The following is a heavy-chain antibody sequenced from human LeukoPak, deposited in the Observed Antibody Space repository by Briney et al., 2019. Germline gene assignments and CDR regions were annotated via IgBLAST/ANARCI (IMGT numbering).Heavy chain of an antibody. CDR1: GYTFTSYG. CDR2: ISAYNGNT. J-gene: IGHJ1*01. V-gene: IGHV1-18*01. Sequence: GASVKVSCRASGYTFTSYGISWVRQAPGQGLEWMGWISAYNGNTNYAQKLQGRVTMTTDTSTSTAYMELRSLRSDDTAVYYCARGMVKIAAAGFLTFRHWGQGTLVTVSS. D-gene: IGHD6-13*01. CDR3: ARGMVKIAAAGFLTFRH.